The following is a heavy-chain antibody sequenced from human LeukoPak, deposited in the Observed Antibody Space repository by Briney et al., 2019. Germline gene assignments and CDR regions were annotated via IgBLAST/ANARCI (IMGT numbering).Heavy chain of an antibody. D-gene: IGHD3-10*01. CDR3: ARGLTVRGVIIRGYNWFDP. J-gene: IGHJ5*02. CDR1: GGSFSGYY. V-gene: IGHV4-34*01. Sequence: SETLSLTCAVYGGSFSGYYWSWIRQPPGKGLEWIGEINHSGSTNYNPSLKSRVTISVDTSKNQFSLKLSSVTAADTAVYYCARGLTVRGVIIRGYNWFDPWGQGTLVTVSS. CDR2: INHSGST.